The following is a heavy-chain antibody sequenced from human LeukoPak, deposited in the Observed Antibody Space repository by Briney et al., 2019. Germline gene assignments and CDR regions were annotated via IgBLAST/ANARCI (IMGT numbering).Heavy chain of an antibody. CDR3: ARDHVITFGGVIVPYYFDY. CDR1: GGSFSGHY. CDR2: INHSGST. D-gene: IGHD3-16*02. Sequence: SETLSLTCAVYGGSFSGHYWSWIRQPPGKGLEWIGEINHSGSTNYNPSLKSRVTISVDTSKNQFSLKLSSVTAADTAVYYCARDHVITFGGVIVPYYFDYWGQGTLVTVSS. V-gene: IGHV4-34*01. J-gene: IGHJ4*02.